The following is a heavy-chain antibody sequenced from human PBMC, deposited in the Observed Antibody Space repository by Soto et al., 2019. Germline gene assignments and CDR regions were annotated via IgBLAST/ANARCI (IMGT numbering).Heavy chain of an antibody. CDR2: IFHSVTT. J-gene: IGHJ6*02. CDR1: GDSISSGGSS. CDR3: ARDKWRAGAGGFYGMDV. V-gene: IGHV4-30-2*01. Sequence: QLQLQEAGSGLVKPSQTLSLTCAVSGDSISSGGSSWNWIRQPPGKGLEWVWYIFHSVTTYYNPSLKSRVTISLDRSKNQFSLKLTSVTAADTAVYYCARDKWRAGAGGFYGMDVWGQGTTVTVSS. D-gene: IGHD6-13*01.